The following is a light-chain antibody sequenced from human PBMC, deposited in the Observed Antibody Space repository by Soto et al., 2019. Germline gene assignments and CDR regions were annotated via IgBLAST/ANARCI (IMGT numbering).Light chain of an antibody. Sequence: IVLTQSPGTLSLSPGERATLSCRASQSVSSSYLAWYQQKPGQAPRLLIYGASSRATGIPDRFSGSGSGTDFTLTISRLEPEDFAVYYCQQYGSSLMYTFGLRTKLEIK. CDR3: QQYGSSLMYT. J-gene: IGKJ2*01. CDR1: QSVSSSY. V-gene: IGKV3-20*01. CDR2: GAS.